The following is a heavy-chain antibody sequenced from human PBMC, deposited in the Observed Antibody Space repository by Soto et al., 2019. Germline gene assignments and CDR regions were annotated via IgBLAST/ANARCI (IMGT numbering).Heavy chain of an antibody. CDR3: ARPTVTPTNYFDY. CDR1: GGSISSSSYY. J-gene: IGHJ4*02. CDR2: IYYSGST. Sequence: ASETLSLTCTVSGGSISSSSYYWGWIRQPPGKGLEWIGSIYYSGSTYYNPSLKSRVTISVDTSKNQFSLKLSSVTAADTAVYYCARPTVTPTNYFDYWGQGTLVTVSS. V-gene: IGHV4-39*01. D-gene: IGHD4-17*01.